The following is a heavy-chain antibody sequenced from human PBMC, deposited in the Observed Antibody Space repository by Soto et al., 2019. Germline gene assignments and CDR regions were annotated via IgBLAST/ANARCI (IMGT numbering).Heavy chain of an antibody. CDR3: TNPQVYYGMDV. CDR1: GFTFSGSA. CDR2: IRSKANNYAT. V-gene: IGHV3-73*02. Sequence: EVQLVESGGGLVQPGGSLKLSCAASGFTFSGSAVHWVRQASGKGLEWVGRIRSKANNYATAYAASVQGRFTIFRDDLKNTAYLQMNSLKTEDTAVHYCTNPQVYYGMDVWGQGTTVTVSS. J-gene: IGHJ6*02.